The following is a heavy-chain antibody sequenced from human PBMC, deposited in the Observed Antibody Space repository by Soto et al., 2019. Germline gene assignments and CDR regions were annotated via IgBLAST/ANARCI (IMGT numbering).Heavy chain of an antibody. J-gene: IGHJ4*01. V-gene: IGHV3-23*01. Sequence: GGSLRLSCAASGFFFSSYAMSWVRQAPGKGLEWVSGISGSDGSTYYADSVRGRFTISRDNSNNSVYLQMNSLRAEDTAVYYCARLTQYRRSWYMDYWGHGSLVTVSS. CDR2: ISGSDGST. CDR3: ARLTQYRRSWYMDY. D-gene: IGHD6-13*01. CDR1: GFFFSSYA.